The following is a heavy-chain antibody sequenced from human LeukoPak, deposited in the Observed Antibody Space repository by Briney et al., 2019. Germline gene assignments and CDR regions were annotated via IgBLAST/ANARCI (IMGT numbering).Heavy chain of an antibody. Sequence: GASVKVSWKATSRISWVRQAPGQGPEWMGWIGTYGGDTYYAQKFQGRITVTTDTSTSTVYMELRNLRSDDTAVYYCARDLWNFYDDSGYNRDFDSWGQGTLVTVSS. V-gene: IGHV1-18*01. D-gene: IGHD3-22*01. J-gene: IGHJ5*01. CDR1: TSR. CDR2: IGTYGGDT. CDR3: ARDLWNFYDDSGYNRDFDS.